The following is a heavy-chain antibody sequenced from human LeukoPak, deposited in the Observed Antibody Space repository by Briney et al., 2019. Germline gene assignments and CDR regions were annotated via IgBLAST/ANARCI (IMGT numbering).Heavy chain of an antibody. CDR2: ISSSSSYI. V-gene: IGHV3-11*06. D-gene: IGHD2-2*01. Sequence: PGGSLRLSCAASGFTFSDYYMSWIRQAPGKGLEWVSSISSSSSYIYYADSVKGRFTISRDNAKNSLYLQMNSLRAEDTAVYYCASARGIVVVPAAPYWGQGTLVTVSS. CDR1: GFTFSDYY. CDR3: ASARGIVVVPAAPY. J-gene: IGHJ4*02.